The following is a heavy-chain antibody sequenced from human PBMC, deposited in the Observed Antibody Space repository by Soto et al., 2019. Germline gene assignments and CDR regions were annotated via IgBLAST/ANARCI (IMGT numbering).Heavy chain of an antibody. V-gene: IGHV4-34*01. D-gene: IGHD1-26*01. CDR2: INHSGST. Sequence: SETLSLTCAVYGGSFSGYYWSWIRQPPWKGLEWIGEINHSGSTNYNPSLKSRVTISVDTSKNQFSLKLSSVTAADTAVYYCARGRVGATNCGMDVWGQGTTVT. CDR3: ARGRVGATNCGMDV. J-gene: IGHJ6*02. CDR1: GGSFSGYY.